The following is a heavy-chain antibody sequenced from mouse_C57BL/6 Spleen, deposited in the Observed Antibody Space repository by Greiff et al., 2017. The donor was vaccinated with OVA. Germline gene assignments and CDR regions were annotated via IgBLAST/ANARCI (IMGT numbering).Heavy chain of an antibody. CDR3: AALLWYFCV. CDR1: GYTFTSYW. Sequence: VQLQQPGPELVKPGASVKLSCKASGYTFTSYWMNWVKQRPGQGLEWIGIINPSNGGTNSNEKFKSKATLTVDKSSSTAYMQLSSLTSEDFAVDCCAALLWYFCVWGTATTVT. D-gene: IGHD3-3*01. J-gene: IGHJ1*03. V-gene: IGHV1-53*01. CDR2: INPSNGGT.